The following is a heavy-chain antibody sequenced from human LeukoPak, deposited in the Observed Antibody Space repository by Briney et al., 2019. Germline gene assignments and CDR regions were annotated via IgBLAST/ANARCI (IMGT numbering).Heavy chain of an antibody. D-gene: IGHD3-16*01. V-gene: IGHV3-23*01. CDR3: ARASWVSSTDAVR. Sequence: GGSLRLSCAASGLSFSSFAMSWVRQGPARGLEWVSSIGGNGETFYADSVKGRFTLSSDSSRNTVYFQLNNLRVEDTAIYYCARASWVSSTDAVRWGQGTLVTVSS. J-gene: IGHJ4*02. CDR1: GLSFSSFA. CDR2: IGGNGET.